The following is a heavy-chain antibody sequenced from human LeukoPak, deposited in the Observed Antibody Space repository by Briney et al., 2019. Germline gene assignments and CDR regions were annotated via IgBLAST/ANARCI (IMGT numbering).Heavy chain of an antibody. CDR1: GFTFSSYG. J-gene: IGHJ4*02. V-gene: IGHV3-30*02. Sequence: PGGSLRLFCAASGFTFSSYGMHWVRQAPGKGLEWVAFIRYDGSNKYYADSVKGRFTISRDNSKNTLYLQMNSLRAEDTAVYYCAKDLRGVKLVGHDYWGQGTLVTVSS. D-gene: IGHD3-10*01. CDR3: AKDLRGVKLVGHDY. CDR2: IRYDGSNK.